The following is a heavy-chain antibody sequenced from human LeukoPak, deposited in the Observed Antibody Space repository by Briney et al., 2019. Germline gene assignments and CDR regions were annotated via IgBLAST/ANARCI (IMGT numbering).Heavy chain of an antibody. J-gene: IGHJ4*02. Sequence: GGSLRLSCAASGFTFSSYAMSWIRQAPGKGLEWVSSISGSGDNTYYADSVKDRFSISRDNSKTTVSLQMNSLRAEDTAVYYCAKGRGTAVTSAANYWGQGTLVTVSS. V-gene: IGHV3-23*01. CDR3: AKGRGTAVTSAANY. CDR2: ISGSGDNT. D-gene: IGHD4-17*01. CDR1: GFTFSSYA.